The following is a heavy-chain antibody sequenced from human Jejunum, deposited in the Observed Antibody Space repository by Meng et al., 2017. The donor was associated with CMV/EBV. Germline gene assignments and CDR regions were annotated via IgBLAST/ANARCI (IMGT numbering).Heavy chain of an antibody. V-gene: IGHV2-5*02. CDR2: IYWDNDK. J-gene: IGHJ5*02. Sequence: HISLNESGPTLVKPTQTLTLTCTFSGFSLSTSEVGVGWIRQPPGKALEWLAVIYWDNDKRYSPSLKSRLTITKDTSKNQVVLTLTNMDPVDTATYYCALFTRSWFDPWGQGTLVTVSS. CDR1: GFSLSTSEVG. D-gene: IGHD2-2*01. CDR3: ALFTRSWFDP.